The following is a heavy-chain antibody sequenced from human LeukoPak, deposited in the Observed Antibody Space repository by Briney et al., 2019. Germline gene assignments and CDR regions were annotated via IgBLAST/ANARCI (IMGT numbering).Heavy chain of an antibody. D-gene: IGHD3-10*01. CDR1: GGSISSYY. CDR2: IYYSGST. CDR3: ARRRVRGPYSAFDI. J-gene: IGHJ3*02. Sequence: SETLSLTCTVSGGSISSYYWSWIRHPPGKGLEWIGYIYYSGSTNYNPSLKSRVTISVDTSKNQFSLKLSSVTAADTAVYYCARRRVRGPYSAFDIWGQGTMVTVSS. V-gene: IGHV4-59*08.